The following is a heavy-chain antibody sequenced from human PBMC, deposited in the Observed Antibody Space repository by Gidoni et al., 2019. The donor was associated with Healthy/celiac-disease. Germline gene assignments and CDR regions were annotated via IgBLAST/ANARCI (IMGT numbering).Heavy chain of an antibody. CDR3: AKDTPWAGYNYGYFQH. J-gene: IGHJ1*01. CDR2: IRGSGGST. D-gene: IGHD5-12*01. V-gene: IGHV3-23*01. CDR1: GFTFSSYA. Sequence: EVQLLESGGGLVQPGGSLRLSCAASGFTFSSYAMSWVRQAPGKGLEWVSAIRGSGGSTYYADSVKGRFTISRDNSKNTLYLQMNSLRAEDTAVYYCAKDTPWAGYNYGYFQHWGQGTLVTVSS.